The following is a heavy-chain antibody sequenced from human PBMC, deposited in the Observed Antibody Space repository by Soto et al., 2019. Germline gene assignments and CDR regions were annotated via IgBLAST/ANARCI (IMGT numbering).Heavy chain of an antibody. D-gene: IGHD1-26*01. CDR1: GFTFSSYA. J-gene: IGHJ4*02. V-gene: IGHV3-23*01. CDR2: ISGSGGST. CDR3: ARRGSGSYYDY. Sequence: GSLRLSCAASGFTFSSYAMRWVRQAPGKGLEWVSAISGSGGSTYYADSVKGRFTISRDNSKNTLYLQMNSPRAEDTAVYYCARRGSGSYYDYWGQGTLVTVSS.